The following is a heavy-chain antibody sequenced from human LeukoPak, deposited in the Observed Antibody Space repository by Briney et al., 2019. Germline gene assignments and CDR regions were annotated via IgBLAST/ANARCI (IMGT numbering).Heavy chain of an antibody. V-gene: IGHV1-24*01. CDR3: AALGVYSSSSGESSTP. Sequence: GASVRVSCKVSGYTLTELSMHWVRQAPGKGLEWRGGFDPEDGETIYAQKFQGRVTMTEDTSTDTAYMELSSLRSEDTAVYYCAALGVYSSSSGESSTPWGQGTLVTVSS. D-gene: IGHD6-6*01. CDR1: GYTLTELS. CDR2: FDPEDGET. J-gene: IGHJ5*02.